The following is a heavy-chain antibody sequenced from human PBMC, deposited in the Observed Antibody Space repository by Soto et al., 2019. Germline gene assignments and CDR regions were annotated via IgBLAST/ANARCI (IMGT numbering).Heavy chain of an antibody. D-gene: IGHD1-20*01. CDR2: LNPNSGNT. V-gene: IGHV1-8*01. CDR1: GYMFSTYD. CDR3: ARDHRYNWNDEGWFDP. Sequence: QVQLVQSGAEVKKPGASVKVSCKASGYMFSTYDINWVRQAPGQGLEWMGWLNPNSGNTGYAQKFQGRVTKTRNTSINTAYMELSRLGSDDTAVYYCARDHRYNWNDEGWFDPWGQGTLVTVSS. J-gene: IGHJ5*02.